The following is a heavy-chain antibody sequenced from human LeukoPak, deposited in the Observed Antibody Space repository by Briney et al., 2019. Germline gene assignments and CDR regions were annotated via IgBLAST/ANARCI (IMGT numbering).Heavy chain of an antibody. Sequence: GGSLRLSCAASGFTFSSYAMSWVRQAPGKGLEWVSAISGSGGSTYYADSVKGRFTISRDNSKNTLYLQMNSLRAEDTAVYYCARVEYYDSSGYYSAFDIWGQGTMVTVSS. V-gene: IGHV3-23*01. CDR3: ARVEYYDSSGYYSAFDI. J-gene: IGHJ3*02. D-gene: IGHD3-22*01. CDR2: ISGSGGST. CDR1: GFTFSSYA.